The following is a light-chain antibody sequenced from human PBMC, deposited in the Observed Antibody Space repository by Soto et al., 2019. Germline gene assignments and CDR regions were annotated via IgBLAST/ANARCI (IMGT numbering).Light chain of an antibody. V-gene: IGKV1D-13*01. J-gene: IGKJ4*01. CDR2: DAS. CDR3: QQFNDFPLT. Sequence: IQLTQSPSSLSASVGDRVTITCRAGQDISSALAWYQQKPGKAPKLLLYDASSLDAGVPSSFSGSGSGTDFTLSITSLRPEDFATYYCQQFNDFPLTFGGGTKVQIK. CDR1: QDISSA.